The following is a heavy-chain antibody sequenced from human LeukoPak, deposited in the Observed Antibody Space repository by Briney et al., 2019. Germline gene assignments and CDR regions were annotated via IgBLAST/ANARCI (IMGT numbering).Heavy chain of an antibody. D-gene: IGHD3-22*01. CDR2: IGGSGSST. CDR1: GFTFSTHA. V-gene: IGHV3-23*01. Sequence: GGSLRLSCVASGFTFSTHAMAWVRPAPGRGLEWVSAIGGSGSSTYYSDSVKGRFTISRDNSKDTLYLQMNSLRVEDTATYYCAKRDSSGSYPYYFDYWGQGTLVTVSS. J-gene: IGHJ4*02. CDR3: AKRDSSGSYPYYFDY.